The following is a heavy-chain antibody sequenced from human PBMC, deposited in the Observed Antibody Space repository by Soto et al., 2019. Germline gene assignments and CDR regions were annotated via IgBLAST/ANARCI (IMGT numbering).Heavy chain of an antibody. V-gene: IGHV4-30-4*01. CDR1: GGSISSGDYY. D-gene: IGHD2-21*01. CDR2: IYYSGST. CDR3: ARGGLPLWNWFDP. J-gene: IGHJ5*02. Sequence: PSETLSLTCTVSGGSISSGDYYWSWIRQPPGKGLEWIGYIYYSGSTYYNPSLKSRVTISVDTSKNQFSLKLSSVTAADTAVYYCARGGLPLWNWFDPWGQGTLVT.